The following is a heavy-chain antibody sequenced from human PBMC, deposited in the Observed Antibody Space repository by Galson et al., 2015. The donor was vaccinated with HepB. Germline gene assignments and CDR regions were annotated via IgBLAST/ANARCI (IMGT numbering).Heavy chain of an antibody. V-gene: IGHV1-24*01. J-gene: IGHJ4*02. Sequence: SVKVSCKVSGYTLTELSMHWVRQAPGKGLEWMGGFDPEDGETIYAQKFQGRVTMTEDTSTDTAYMELSSLRSEDTAVYYCATDKGGYSYGSLDYWGQGTLVTVSS. CDR2: FDPEDGET. D-gene: IGHD5-18*01. CDR3: ATDKGGYSYGSLDY. CDR1: GYTLTELS.